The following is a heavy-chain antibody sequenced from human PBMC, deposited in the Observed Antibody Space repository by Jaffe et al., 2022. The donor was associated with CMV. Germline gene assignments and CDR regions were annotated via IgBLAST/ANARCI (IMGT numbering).Heavy chain of an antibody. CDR1: GFTFSTYW. CDR3: VRVLRGSGSYPFDY. D-gene: IGHD3-10*01. V-gene: IGHV3-74*01. CDR2: INSDGSTT. Sequence: EVQLVESGGGLVQPGGSLILSCAASGFTFSTYWMHWVRQAPGRGLVWVSRINSDGSTTTYADSVKGRFTISRDNAKNTLYLQMNSLRAEDTAVYYCVRVLRGSGSYPFDYWGQGTLVTVSS. J-gene: IGHJ4*02.